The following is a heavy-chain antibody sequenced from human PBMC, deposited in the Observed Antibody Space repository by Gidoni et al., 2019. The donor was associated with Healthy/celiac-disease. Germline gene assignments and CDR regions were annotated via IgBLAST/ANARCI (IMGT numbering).Heavy chain of an antibody. Sequence: EVQLVESGGGLVKSGGSLRLSCAASGFTFSSYSIDWVCQVPGKELEWVSSIRSSSSDIYYADAVKGRFTISRDNAKNSLYLQMNSLRAEDTAVYYCARDLSGEHGFYYFDYWGQGTLVTVSS. V-gene: IGHV3-21*01. D-gene: IGHD3-3*01. CDR3: ARDLSGEHGFYYFDY. CDR1: GFTFSSYS. CDR2: IRSSSSDI. J-gene: IGHJ4*02.